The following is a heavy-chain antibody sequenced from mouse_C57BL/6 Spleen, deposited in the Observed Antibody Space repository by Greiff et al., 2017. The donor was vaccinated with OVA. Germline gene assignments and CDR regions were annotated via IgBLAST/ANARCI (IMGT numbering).Heavy chain of an antibody. CDR2: IYPRSGNT. V-gene: IGHV1-81*01. Sequence: QVQLKQSGAELARPGASVKLSCKASGYTFTSYGISWVKQRTGQGLEWIGEIYPRSGNTYYNEKFKGKATLTADKSSSTAYMELRSLTSEDSAVYFCARSEEYYGIAMDYWGQGTSVTVSS. D-gene: IGHD1-1*01. CDR1: GYTFTSYG. CDR3: ARSEEYYGIAMDY. J-gene: IGHJ4*01.